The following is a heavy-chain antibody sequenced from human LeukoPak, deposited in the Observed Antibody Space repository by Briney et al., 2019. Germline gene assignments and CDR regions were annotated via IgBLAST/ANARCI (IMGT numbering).Heavy chain of an antibody. Sequence: GGSLRLSCAASEFTFSDYAMSWVRQAPGKGLECVSAISGSGGSTYYADSVKGRFTISRDNSKNTLYLQTNSLRAEDTAVYYCAKDQTPMDSGTYGFDYWGQGTLVTVSS. CDR2: ISGSGGST. D-gene: IGHD1-26*01. CDR3: AKDQTPMDSGTYGFDY. CDR1: EFTFSDYA. V-gene: IGHV3-23*01. J-gene: IGHJ4*02.